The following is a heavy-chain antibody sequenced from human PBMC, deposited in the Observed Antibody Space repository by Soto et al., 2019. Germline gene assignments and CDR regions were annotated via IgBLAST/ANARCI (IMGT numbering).Heavy chain of an antibody. V-gene: IGHV1-69*01. CDR1: GGTFSNDA. CDR3: AREMVTETTLGYFDY. Sequence: QVHLVQSGAEVKMSGSSVRVSCTASGGTFSNDAISWVRQAPGQGLEWLGRIIPFFGTPDYSQSFRGRLTITADESTGTAYMDLRGLRSDDTAVYYCAREMVTETTLGYFDYWGQGTLVTVSS. CDR2: IIPFFGTP. D-gene: IGHD2-21*02. J-gene: IGHJ4*02.